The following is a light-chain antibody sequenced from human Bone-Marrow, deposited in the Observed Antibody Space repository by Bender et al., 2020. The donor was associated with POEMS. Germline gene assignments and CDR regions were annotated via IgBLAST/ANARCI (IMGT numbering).Light chain of an antibody. J-gene: IGLJ3*02. V-gene: IGLV1-44*01. CDR1: SSNFGNNA. CDR2: SNN. Sequence: QSVLTQPPSASGTPWQSVTISCSGTSSNFGNNAANWYQHVPGTAPKLLIYSNNQRPSGVPDRFSASTSGTSASLAISGLHSDDEADYYCSSWDDSLNGWVFGGGTKLTVL. CDR3: SSWDDSLNGWV.